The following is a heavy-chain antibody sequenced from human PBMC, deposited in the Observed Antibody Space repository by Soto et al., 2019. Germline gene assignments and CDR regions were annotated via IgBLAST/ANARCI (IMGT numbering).Heavy chain of an antibody. Sequence: SQTLSLTCAISWDSVSSNSAAWNWIRQSPSRGLEWLGRTYYRSKWYNDYAVSVKSRITINPDTSKNQFSLQLNSVTPEDTAVYYCAREDSSGYKGHYYYYGMDVWGQGTTVTVSS. J-gene: IGHJ6*02. CDR1: WDSVSSNSAA. CDR3: AREDSSGYKGHYYYYGMDV. D-gene: IGHD6-19*01. V-gene: IGHV6-1*01. CDR2: TYYRSKWYN.